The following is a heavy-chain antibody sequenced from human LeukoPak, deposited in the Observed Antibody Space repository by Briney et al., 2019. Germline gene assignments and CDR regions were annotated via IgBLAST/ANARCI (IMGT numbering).Heavy chain of an antibody. CDR1: GFTFNSSA. CDR3: AKDQHPYCSGGSCYSFDY. V-gene: IGHV3-23*01. J-gene: IGHJ4*02. CDR2: ISGSGAGT. Sequence: GGSLRLSCAASGFTFNSSAMTWVRQAPGKGLEWVSAISGSGAGTYYADSVKGRFTISRDNSKNTVYLQMNSLRAEDTAVYYCAKDQHPYCSGGSCYSFDYWGQGTLVTVSS. D-gene: IGHD2-15*01.